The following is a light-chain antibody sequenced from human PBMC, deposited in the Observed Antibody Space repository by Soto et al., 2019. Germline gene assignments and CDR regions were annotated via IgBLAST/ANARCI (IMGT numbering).Light chain of an antibody. CDR1: QSVSSSY. CDR3: QQYGSSPYT. J-gene: IGKJ2*01. CDR2: GAS. V-gene: IGKV3-20*01. Sequence: EIVLTQSPGTLSLSPGERATLSCRASQSVSSSYLAWYQQKPGQAPRLLIFGASNRATGIPDRFSGGVSGTDFTLTISRLEPEDFALYICQQYGSSPYTFGLGTKLE.